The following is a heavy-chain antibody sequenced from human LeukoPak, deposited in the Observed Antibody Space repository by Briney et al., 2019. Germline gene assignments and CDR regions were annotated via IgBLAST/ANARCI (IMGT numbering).Heavy chain of an antibody. CDR3: AKGLQLWSQGDAFDI. V-gene: IGHV3-30*18. J-gene: IGHJ3*02. CDR2: ISYDGSNK. D-gene: IGHD5-18*01. CDR1: GFTFSSYG. Sequence: GGSLRLSCAASGFTFSSYGMHWVRQAPGKGLEWVAVISYDGSNKYYADSVKGRFTISRDNSKNTLYLQMNSLRAEDTAVYYCAKGLQLWSQGDAFDIWGQGTMVTVSS.